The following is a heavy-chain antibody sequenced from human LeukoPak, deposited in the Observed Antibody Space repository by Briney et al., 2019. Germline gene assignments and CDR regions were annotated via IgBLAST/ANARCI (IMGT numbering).Heavy chain of an antibody. V-gene: IGHV1-2*02. CDR3: ARDKIQLRLDYYYYYMDV. Sequence: ASVKVSCKASGYTFTGYYMHWVRQAPGQGLEWMGWINPNSGGTNYAQKFQGRVTMTRDTSISTAYMELSRLRSDDTAVYNCARDKIQLRLDYYYYYMDVWGKGTTVTVSS. CDR2: INPNSGGT. D-gene: IGHD5-18*01. CDR1: GYTFTGYY. J-gene: IGHJ6*03.